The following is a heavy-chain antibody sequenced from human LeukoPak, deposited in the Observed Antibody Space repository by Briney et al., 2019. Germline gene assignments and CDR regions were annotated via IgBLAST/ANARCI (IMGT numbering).Heavy chain of an antibody. V-gene: IGHV3-21*01. CDR1: GFTFSSYN. CDR2: VSGSSYYI. J-gene: IGHJ4*02. D-gene: IGHD4-17*01. Sequence: GGSLRLSCAASGFTFSSYNMNWVRQAPGKGLEWLSAVSGSSYYIYYADSLERRFTISKDNANNTVYLQINILRAEDTAVYYCARDGSYGDALYSFDFWGQGTLVTVSS. CDR3: ARDGSYGDALYSFDF.